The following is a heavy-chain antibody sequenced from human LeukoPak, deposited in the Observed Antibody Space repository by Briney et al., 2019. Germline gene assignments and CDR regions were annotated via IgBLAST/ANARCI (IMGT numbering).Heavy chain of an antibody. Sequence: ASVKVSCKASGYTFTSYGISWVRQAPGQGLEWMGWISAYNGNTNYAQKLQDRVTMTTDTSTSTAYMELRSLRSDDTAVYYCARDRRGSGYSYGYYFDYWGQGTLVTVSS. CDR1: GYTFTSYG. V-gene: IGHV1-18*01. CDR3: ARDRRGSGYSYGYYFDY. CDR2: ISAYNGNT. J-gene: IGHJ4*02. D-gene: IGHD5-18*01.